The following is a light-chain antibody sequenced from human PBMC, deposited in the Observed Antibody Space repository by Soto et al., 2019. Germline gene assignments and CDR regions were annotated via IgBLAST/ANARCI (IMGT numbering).Light chain of an antibody. V-gene: IGKV1D-13*01. CDR1: KGISSA. CDR3: HQFDDFPFT. CDR2: DAS. Sequence: AIQLTQSPSSLSASVGDSVTITCRASKGISSALAWYQQKPGRAPKLLIYDASTLETGGPSRFCGSRSGTESALTVSSLLPEDVATYYCHQFDDFPFTFGPGTKLDVK. J-gene: IGKJ3*01.